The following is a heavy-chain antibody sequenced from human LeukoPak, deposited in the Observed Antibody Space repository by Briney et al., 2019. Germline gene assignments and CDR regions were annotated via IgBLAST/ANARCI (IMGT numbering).Heavy chain of an antibody. V-gene: IGHV3-33*01. Sequence: GGSLRLSCAAFGFTFSSYGMHWVRQAPGKGLEWVAVIWYDGSNKYYADSVKGRFTISRDNSKNTLYLQMNSLRAEDTAVYYCARSDSSSWYWVYYRYDLPIDYWGQGTLVTVSS. D-gene: IGHD6-13*01. CDR2: IWYDGSNK. CDR1: GFTFSSYG. J-gene: IGHJ4*02. CDR3: ARSDSSSWYWVYYRYDLPIDY.